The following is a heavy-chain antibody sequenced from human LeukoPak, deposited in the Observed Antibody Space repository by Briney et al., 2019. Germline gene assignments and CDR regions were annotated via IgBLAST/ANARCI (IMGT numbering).Heavy chain of an antibody. CDR3: AARYSSSWYPVDY. Sequence: SETLSLTCNVSGGSIRGYYWSWIRQPPGKGLEWIGYIYSSGSTNYNPSLKSRVTISVDTSKNQFSLKLSSVTAADTAVYYCAARYSSSWYPVDYWGQGTLVTISS. D-gene: IGHD6-13*01. V-gene: IGHV4-59*08. CDR1: GGSIRGYY. CDR2: IYSSGST. J-gene: IGHJ4*02.